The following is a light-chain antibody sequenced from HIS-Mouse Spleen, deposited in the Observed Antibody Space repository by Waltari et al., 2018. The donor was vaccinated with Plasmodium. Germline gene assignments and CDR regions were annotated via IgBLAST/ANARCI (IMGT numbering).Light chain of an antibody. CDR3: SSYAGSNNLV. V-gene: IGLV2-8*01. Sequence: QSAMTHPPSASASPGQSVPTSCPGPRRDVGRFNDVSWYQQHPGKAPKLMIYEVSQPPSGVPDRFSGSKSGNTASLTVSGLQAEDEADYYCSSYAGSNNLVFGGGTKLTVL. J-gene: IGLJ2*01. CDR2: EVS. CDR1: RRDVGRFND.